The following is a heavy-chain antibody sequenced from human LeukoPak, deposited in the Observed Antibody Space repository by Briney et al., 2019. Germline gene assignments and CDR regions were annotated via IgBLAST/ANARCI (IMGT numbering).Heavy chain of an antibody. D-gene: IGHD2-15*01. CDR2: IIPMFGSA. J-gene: IGHJ5*02. V-gene: IGHV1-69*13. CDR1: GYTFTTYY. Sequence: ASVKVSSKASGYTFTTYYMHWVRQAPGQGLEWMGGIIPMFGSADYAQKFQGRVSITADESTSTAYLDLSSLRSEDTAVYYCATTPHGGSEAAPPNWFAACGPATLVTVSS. CDR3: ATTPHGGSEAAPPNWFAA.